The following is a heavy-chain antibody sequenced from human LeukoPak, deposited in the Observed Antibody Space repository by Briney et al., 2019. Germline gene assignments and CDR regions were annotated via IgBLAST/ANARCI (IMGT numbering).Heavy chain of an antibody. CDR1: GFTFSNYR. CDR2: IDRYGGSP. V-gene: IGHV3-74*01. J-gene: IGHJ5*02. Sequence: QSGGSLRLSCAASGFTFSNYRMHGVRQTPERGLMWVSRIDRYGGSPTYADDVRGRFTISRDNAKNTLYLQMSSLRAEDTAVYYCARGGDYVLFGPRGQETLVTVSS. CDR3: ARGGDYVLFGP. D-gene: IGHD4-17*01.